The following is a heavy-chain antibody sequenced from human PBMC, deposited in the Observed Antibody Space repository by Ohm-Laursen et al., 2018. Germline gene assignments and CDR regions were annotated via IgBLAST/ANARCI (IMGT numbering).Heavy chain of an antibody. J-gene: IGHJ5*02. CDR2: IYYSGST. V-gene: IGHV4-59*08. D-gene: IGHD2-8*01. CDR3: ARLGYCTNGVCYNGFDP. CDR1: GGSISSYY. Sequence: SDTLSLTCTVSGGSISSYYWSWIRQPPGKGLEWIGYIYYSGSTNYNPSLKSRVTISVDTSKNQFSLKLSSVTAADTAVYYCARLGYCTNGVCYNGFDPWGQGTLVTVSS.